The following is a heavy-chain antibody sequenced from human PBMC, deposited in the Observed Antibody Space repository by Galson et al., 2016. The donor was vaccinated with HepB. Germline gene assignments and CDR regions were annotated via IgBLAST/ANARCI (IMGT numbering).Heavy chain of an antibody. CDR3: AKEGGTFDWISAARPSDY. CDR1: GFTFSNFG. J-gene: IGHJ4*02. CDR2: ISYDGSIK. Sequence: SLRLSCAASGFTFSNFGMHWVLQAPGKGLEWVAFISYDGSIKSYEDSVKGRFTISRDNSKNTVFLQMNSLRPEDTAVYYCAKEGGTFDWISAARPSDYWGQGTQVTVSS. V-gene: IGHV3-30*18. D-gene: IGHD3-9*01.